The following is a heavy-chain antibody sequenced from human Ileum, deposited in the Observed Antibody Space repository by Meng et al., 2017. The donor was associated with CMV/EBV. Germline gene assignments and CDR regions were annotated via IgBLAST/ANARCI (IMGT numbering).Heavy chain of an antibody. CDR1: GFAFSDYS. J-gene: IGHJ4*02. Sequence: GGSLRLSCSASGFAFSDYSMNWVRQAPGGGLEWLSIVYRQSRAKYYAESVKGRFTIPRDDSTSTLYLQMNSLRADDTATYYCAKDATPDSRYNFDCWGQGTLVTVSS. CDR2: VYRQSRAK. D-gene: IGHD2-2*02. V-gene: IGHV3-23*03. CDR3: AKDATPDSRYNFDC.